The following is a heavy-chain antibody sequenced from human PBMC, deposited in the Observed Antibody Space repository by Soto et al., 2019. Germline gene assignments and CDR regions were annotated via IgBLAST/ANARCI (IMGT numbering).Heavy chain of an antibody. V-gene: IGHV3-23*01. J-gene: IGHJ4*02. CDR3: TKEGGTVTKFDF. CDR2: ISGDGDST. Sequence: GGSLRLSCAVSGFTFRSYAMSWVRQSPGKGLEWVSLISGDGDSTYYADSVKGRFTISRDNSKNTLFLQMNSLRAEDTAVYYCTKEGGTVTKFDFWGQGTLVTVSS. D-gene: IGHD4-17*01. CDR1: GFTFRSYA.